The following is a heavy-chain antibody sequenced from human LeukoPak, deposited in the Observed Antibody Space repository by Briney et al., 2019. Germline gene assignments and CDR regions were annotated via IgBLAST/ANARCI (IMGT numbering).Heavy chain of an antibody. J-gene: IGHJ4*02. CDR2: ISSSGDKI. Sequence: GRSLRLSCAASGFTFSSYGMHWVRQAPGKGLEWVSYISSSGDKIYYADSVKGRFTISRDNAKNSLYLQMNSLRAEDTAVYYCARRGGIGDYWGQGTLVIVSS. CDR3: ARRGGIGDY. V-gene: IGHV3-48*04. D-gene: IGHD1-26*01. CDR1: GFTFSSYG.